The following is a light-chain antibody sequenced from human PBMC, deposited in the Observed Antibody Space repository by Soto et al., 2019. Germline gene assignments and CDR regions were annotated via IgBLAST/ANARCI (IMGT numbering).Light chain of an antibody. CDR2: EGT. Sequence: QSVLTQPASVSGSPGQSITISCTGASSDVGSYNLVSWYQQHPGKAPKLMIYEGTKRPSGVSNRFSGSKSGNTASLTISGLQAEDEADYYCSSYTSINTYVFGTGTKVTVL. CDR1: SSDVGSYNL. J-gene: IGLJ1*01. CDR3: SSYTSINTYV. V-gene: IGLV2-14*02.